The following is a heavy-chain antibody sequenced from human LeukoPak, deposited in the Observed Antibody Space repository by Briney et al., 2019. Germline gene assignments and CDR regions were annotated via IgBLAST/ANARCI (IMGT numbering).Heavy chain of an antibody. D-gene: IGHD2-2*01. V-gene: IGHV1-2*06. CDR1: GYTFTGYH. CDR2: INPNSGDT. Sequence: ASVKVSCRASGYTFTGYHIHWVRQAPGQGLEWMGRINPNSGDTNYAQNFQGRVTMTRDTSINTAYMELSRLRSDDTAVYYCARDYCSSTSCLFDYWGQGTLVTVSS. CDR3: ARDYCSSTSCLFDY. J-gene: IGHJ4*02.